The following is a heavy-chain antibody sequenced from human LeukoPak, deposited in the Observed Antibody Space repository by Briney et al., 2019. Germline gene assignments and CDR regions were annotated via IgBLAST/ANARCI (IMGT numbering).Heavy chain of an antibody. CDR2: ISAYNGNT. J-gene: IGHJ5*02. V-gene: IGHV1-18*01. D-gene: IGHD2-21*02. Sequence: ASVKDSCKASGYTFTSYGISSVRQAPGQGLGWMGWISAYNGNTNYAQKLQGRVTMTTDTSTSTAYMELRSLRSDDTAVYYCARATRVVTAILNWFDPWGQGTLVTVSS. CDR3: ARATRVVTAILNWFDP. CDR1: GYTFTSYG.